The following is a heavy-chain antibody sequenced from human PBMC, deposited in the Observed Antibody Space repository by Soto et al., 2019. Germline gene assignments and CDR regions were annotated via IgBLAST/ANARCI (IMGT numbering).Heavy chain of an antibody. D-gene: IGHD1-1*01. V-gene: IGHV3-11*04. CDR3: TRGGGWNQGYYHYYGMDV. CDR2: ISSTGSLI. Sequence: LSLTCTVSGYSISSGSYWAWIRQPPGKGLEWVAYISSTGSLIYYADSVKGRFTISRDNAKNSLYLQMNSLRPEDTAIYYCTRGGGWNQGYYHYYGMDVWGQGTTVTVSS. CDR1: GYSISSGSY. J-gene: IGHJ6*02.